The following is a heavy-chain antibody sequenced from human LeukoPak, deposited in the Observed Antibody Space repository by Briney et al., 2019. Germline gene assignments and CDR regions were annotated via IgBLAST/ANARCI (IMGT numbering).Heavy chain of an antibody. Sequence: PSETLSLTCTVSGVSISSSSYYWGWVRQPPGKGLEWIGSIYYSGSTYYNPSLKSRVTISVDTSKNQFSLKLSSVTAADTAVYYCARDFDYWGQGTLVTVSS. J-gene: IGHJ4*02. CDR2: IYYSGST. V-gene: IGHV4-39*01. CDR1: GVSISSSSYY. CDR3: ARDFDY.